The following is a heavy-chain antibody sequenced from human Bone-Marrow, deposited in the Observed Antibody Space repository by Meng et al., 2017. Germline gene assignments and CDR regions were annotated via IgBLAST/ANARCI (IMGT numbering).Heavy chain of an antibody. Sequence: EVRLLESGGGLVQPGGSMRLSCAASGFTFSPVGMNWVRQAPGKGLEWVSTISSTGGATYYADSVKGRLTISRDNSKNTLYLQMNSLRAEDTAIYYCVPRTTYFDSWGLGTLVTVSS. CDR2: ISSTGGAT. CDR1: GFTFSPVG. J-gene: IGHJ4*02. V-gene: IGHV3-23*01. CDR3: VPRTTYFDS. D-gene: IGHD4-11*01.